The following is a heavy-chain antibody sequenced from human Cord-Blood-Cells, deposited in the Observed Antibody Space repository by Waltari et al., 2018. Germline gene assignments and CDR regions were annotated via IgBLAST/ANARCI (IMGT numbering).Heavy chain of an antibody. V-gene: IGHV4-34*01. D-gene: IGHD5-18*01. CDR2: INHSGST. J-gene: IGHJ6*02. CDR3: ASGPAAMASGYYYYGTDV. Sequence: QVQLQQWGAGLLKPSETLSLTCAVYGGSFSGYYWSWIRQPPGRGLEWIGEINHSGSTNYNPSLKSRVTISVDTSKNQFSLKLSSVTAADTAVYYCASGPAAMASGYYYYGTDVWGQGTTVTVSS. CDR1: GGSFSGYY.